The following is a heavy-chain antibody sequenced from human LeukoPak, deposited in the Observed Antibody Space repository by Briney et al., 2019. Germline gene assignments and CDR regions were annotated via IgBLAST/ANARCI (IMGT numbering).Heavy chain of an antibody. J-gene: IGHJ4*02. V-gene: IGHV3-43*02. D-gene: IGHD6-13*01. CDR3: ANSILGSSWYIGDY. Sequence: GGSLRLYCAASGFTFDDYAMHWVRQAPGKGLEWVSLISGDGGSTYYADSVKGRFTISRDNSKNSLYLQMNSLRTEDTALYYCANSILGSSWYIGDYWGQGTLVTDSS. CDR2: ISGDGGST. CDR1: GFTFDDYA.